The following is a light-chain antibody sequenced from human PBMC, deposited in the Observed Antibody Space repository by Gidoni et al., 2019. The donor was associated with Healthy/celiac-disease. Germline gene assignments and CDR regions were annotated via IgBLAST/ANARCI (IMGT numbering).Light chain of an antibody. Sequence: DIQMTQSPSSLSASVGDRVTITCQASQDISNYLNWYQQKPRKAPKLLIYDASNLETGVPSRFSGSGSGTDFTFTISSLQPEDIATYYCQQYDNLPPLTFGGXTKVEIK. V-gene: IGKV1-33*01. J-gene: IGKJ4*01. CDR3: QQYDNLPPLT. CDR1: QDISNY. CDR2: DAS.